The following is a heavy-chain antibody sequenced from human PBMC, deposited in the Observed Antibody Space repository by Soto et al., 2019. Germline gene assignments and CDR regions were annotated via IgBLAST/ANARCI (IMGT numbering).Heavy chain of an antibody. V-gene: IGHV4-59*01. D-gene: IGHD3-3*01. J-gene: IGHJ5*01. CDR2: IYYSGST. CDR3: ARDLRYYDFWSGYSPNWFAF. Sequence: PSKTLSLTCTVSGGSISSYYWSWIRQPPGKGLEWIGYIYYSGSTNYNPSLKSRVTISVDTSKNQFSLKLSSVTAADTAVYYCARDLRYYDFWSGYSPNWFAFCGQGALVTVSA. CDR1: GGSISSYY.